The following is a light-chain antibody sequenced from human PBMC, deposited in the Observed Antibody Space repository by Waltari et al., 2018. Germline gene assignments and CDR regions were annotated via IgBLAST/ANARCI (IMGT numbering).Light chain of an antibody. CDR3: QHYYNFPYA. Sequence: DIQMTQSPPSLSASVGDRVTITCRASQGISNWLAWFQQRPGKAPKLLIYRASNLEFGVPSRFSGDGSGTEFTLTITSLQPEDFATYYCQHYYNFPYAFGQGTKLEIK. CDR2: RAS. V-gene: IGKV1-5*03. J-gene: IGKJ2*01. CDR1: QGISNW.